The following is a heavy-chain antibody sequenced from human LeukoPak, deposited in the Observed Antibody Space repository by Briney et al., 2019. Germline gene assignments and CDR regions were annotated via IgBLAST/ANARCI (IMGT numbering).Heavy chain of an antibody. Sequence: GVSLRLSCAASGFRFSSYGMHWVRQAPGKGLEWVSFIRYDESRTFHGDSVKGRFIISRDDSKNTVYLHMHSLRTEDTAVYYCARPLVTTVAGTYYFDYWGQGTLVTVSS. CDR1: GFRFSSYG. D-gene: IGHD6-19*01. J-gene: IGHJ4*02. V-gene: IGHV3-30*02. CDR2: IRYDESRT. CDR3: ARPLVTTVAGTYYFDY.